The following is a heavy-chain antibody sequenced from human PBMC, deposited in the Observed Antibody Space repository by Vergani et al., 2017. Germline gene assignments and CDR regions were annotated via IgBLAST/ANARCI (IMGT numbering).Heavy chain of an antibody. CDR1: GGSISGVSYY. CDR3: ARGRSGYYGRYLDY. D-gene: IGHD3-10*01. Sequence: QVQLQESGPGLVKPSQSLSLTCTVSGGSISGVSYYLSWVRQPPRKVLQWIGEINHGGTTNYNPSLKSRVTISVDTSKNQFSLKLTSVTADTAVYYCARGRSGYYGRYLDYWGQRTLVTVSS. J-gene: IGHJ4*01. CDR2: INHGGTT. V-gene: IGHV4-31*05.